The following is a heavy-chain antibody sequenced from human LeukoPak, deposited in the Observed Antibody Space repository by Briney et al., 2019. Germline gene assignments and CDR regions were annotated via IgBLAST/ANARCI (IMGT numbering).Heavy chain of an antibody. Sequence: GGSLRLSCAASGFTFSSYAMHWVRQAPGKGLEWVAVISYDGSNKYYADSVKGRFTISRDNSKNTLYLQMNSLRAEDTAVYYCARDRNYDFWSGYSDWGQGTLVTVSS. D-gene: IGHD3-3*01. CDR2: ISYDGSNK. CDR1: GFTFSSYA. J-gene: IGHJ4*02. CDR3: ARDRNYDFWSGYSD. V-gene: IGHV3-30-3*01.